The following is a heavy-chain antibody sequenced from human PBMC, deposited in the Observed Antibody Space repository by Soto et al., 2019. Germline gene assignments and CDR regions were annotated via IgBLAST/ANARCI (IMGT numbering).Heavy chain of an antibody. D-gene: IGHD3-10*01. CDR1: GYTFTSHH. CDR3: ARAIGMVALDY. CDR2: INAGDGYT. V-gene: IGHV1-3*05. Sequence: QVQFVQSGAEEREPGASVKVTCKTSGYTFTSHHIHWVRQAPGQWLEWMGLINAGDGYTQYSRTFQDRVTFSRDTSAGTAYMVFSGLTYEDTAVYYCARAIGMVALDYWGQGTLVTVSS. J-gene: IGHJ4*02.